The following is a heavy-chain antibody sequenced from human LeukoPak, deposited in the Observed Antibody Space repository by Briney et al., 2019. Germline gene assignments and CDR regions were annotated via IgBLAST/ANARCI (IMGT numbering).Heavy chain of an antibody. Sequence: KPSETLSLTCTVPGGSISSGGHYWTWIRQPPGKGLEWIGYVYHSGGTSYNPSLKSRITISLDRSKSQFSLKLSSVTAADTAVYYCAGKDLGYFDYWGQGALVTVSS. D-gene: IGHD3-10*01. CDR2: VYHSGGT. V-gene: IGHV4-30-2*01. CDR3: AGKDLGYFDY. J-gene: IGHJ4*02. CDR1: GGSISSGGHY.